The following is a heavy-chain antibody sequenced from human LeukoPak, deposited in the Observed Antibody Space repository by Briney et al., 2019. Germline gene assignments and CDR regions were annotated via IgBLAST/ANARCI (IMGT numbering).Heavy chain of an antibody. CDR2: ISANNGNT. J-gene: IGHJ3*02. Sequence: GASVKVSCKASGYTFTTYGISWVRQAPGQGLEWMGWISANNGNTNYAQKLQGRVTMTTDTSTSTAYMELRSLRSDDTAVYYCARRRRYGGNSGVPVDAFDIWGQGTMVTVSS. D-gene: IGHD4-23*01. CDR1: GYTFTTYG. V-gene: IGHV1-18*01. CDR3: ARRRRYGGNSGVPVDAFDI.